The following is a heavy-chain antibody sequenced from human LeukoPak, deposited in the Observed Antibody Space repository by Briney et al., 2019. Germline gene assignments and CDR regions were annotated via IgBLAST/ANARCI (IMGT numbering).Heavy chain of an antibody. J-gene: IGHJ4*02. V-gene: IGHV4-39*01. CDR1: GGSISSSSHY. CDR3: ARHGTLGGARDY. CDR2: IYYSGST. Sequence: SETLSLTCTVSGGSISSSSHYWGWIRQPPGKGLEWIGSIYYSGSTYYNPSLKSRVTISVDSSKNQFSLRLSSVTAADTVVYYCARHGTLGGARDYRGQGTLVTVSS. D-gene: IGHD1-26*01.